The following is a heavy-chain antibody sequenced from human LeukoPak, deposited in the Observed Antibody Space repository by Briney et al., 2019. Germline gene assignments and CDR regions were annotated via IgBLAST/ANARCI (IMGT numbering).Heavy chain of an antibody. J-gene: IGHJ6*02. CDR1: GYTFTTYY. V-gene: IGHV1-2*02. Sequence: ASVKVSCKASGYTFTTYYMHWVRQAPGQGLEWMGWINPNSGGTNYAQKFQGRVTMTRDTSISTAYMELSRLRSDDTAVYYCASTRITMVRGVIQDYGMDVWGQGTTVTVSS. CDR3: ASTRITMVRGVIQDYGMDV. CDR2: INPNSGGT. D-gene: IGHD3-10*01.